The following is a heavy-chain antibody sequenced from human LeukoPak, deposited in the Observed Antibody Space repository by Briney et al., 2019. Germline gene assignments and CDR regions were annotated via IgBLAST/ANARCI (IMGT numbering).Heavy chain of an antibody. CDR1: GGSISSSSYY. D-gene: IGHD3-10*01. V-gene: IGHV4-39*01. Sequence: PSETLSLTCTVSGGSISSSSYYWGWIRQPPGKGLEWIGRIYYSGSTYYNPSLKSRVTISVDTSKNQFSLKLSSVTAADTAVYYCATTPLYYYGSGSRIPYYFDYWGQGTLVTVSS. J-gene: IGHJ4*02. CDR2: IYYSGST. CDR3: ATTPLYYYGSGSRIPYYFDY.